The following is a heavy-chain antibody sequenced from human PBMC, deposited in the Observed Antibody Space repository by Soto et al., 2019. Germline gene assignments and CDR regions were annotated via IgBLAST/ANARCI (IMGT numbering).Heavy chain of an antibody. D-gene: IGHD3-16*02. CDR2: IYYSGST. CDR3: ARASYDYIWGSYRPARNFDY. CDR1: GGSISSGGYY. J-gene: IGHJ4*02. V-gene: IGHV4-31*03. Sequence: SETLSLTCTVSGGSISSGGYYWSWIRQHPGKGLEWIGYIYYSGSTYYNPSLKSRVTISVDTSKNQFSLKLSSVTAADTAVYYCARASYDYIWGSYRPARNFDYWGQGTLVTVSS.